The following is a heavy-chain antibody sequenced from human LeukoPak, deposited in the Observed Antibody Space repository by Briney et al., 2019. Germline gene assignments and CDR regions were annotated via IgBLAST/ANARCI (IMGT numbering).Heavy chain of an antibody. CDR1: GFTVSSNY. V-gene: IGHV3-53*05. CDR3: AKDSGYSYGNYYYYYMDV. Sequence: GGSLRLSCAASGFTVSSNYMSWVRQAPGKGLEWVSVIYSGGSTYYADSVKGRFTISRDNSKNSLYLQMNSLRAEDTALYYCAKDSGYSYGNYYYYYMDVWGKGTTVTVSS. D-gene: IGHD5-18*01. CDR2: IYSGGST. J-gene: IGHJ6*03.